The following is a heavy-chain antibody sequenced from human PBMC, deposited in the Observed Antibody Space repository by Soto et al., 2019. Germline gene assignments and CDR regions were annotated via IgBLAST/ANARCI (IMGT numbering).Heavy chain of an antibody. Sequence: SETLSLTCTVSGGSISSSSYYWGWIRQPPGKGLEWIGSIYYSGSTYYNPSLKSRVTISVDTSKNQFSLKLSSVTAADTAVYYCAYYDFWSGYYTAWGQGTLVTVSS. V-gene: IGHV4-39*01. D-gene: IGHD3-3*01. J-gene: IGHJ5*02. CDR2: IYYSGST. CDR3: AYYDFWSGYYTA. CDR1: GGSISSSSYY.